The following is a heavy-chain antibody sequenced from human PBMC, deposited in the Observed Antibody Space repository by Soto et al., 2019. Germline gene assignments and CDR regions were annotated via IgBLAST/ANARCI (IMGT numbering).Heavy chain of an antibody. V-gene: IGHV3-9*01. CDR2: ISWDSGTI. D-gene: IGHD2-2*02. CDR1: GFTFDDYA. Sequence: GGSLRLSCAASGFTFDDYAMHWVRQAPGKGLEWVSGISWDSGTIGYADSVKGRFIISRDNAKNSLFLQMSSLKVEDTALYHCTQGRYTTMATPWGHWGQGTMVTVSS. J-gene: IGHJ4*02. CDR3: TQGRYTTMATPWGH.